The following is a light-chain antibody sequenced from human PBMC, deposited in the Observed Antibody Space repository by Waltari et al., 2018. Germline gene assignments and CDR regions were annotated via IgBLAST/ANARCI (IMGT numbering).Light chain of an antibody. V-gene: IGKV3-11*01. J-gene: IGKJ2*01. CDR2: DGS. Sequence: EIVLTQSPATLSLSPGERATLSCRASQSVSSYLAWYQQKPGQAPRLLIYDGSKRATGIPARFSGSGSGTDFTLTISSLEPEDFAVYYCHQRSNWPRTFGQGTKLELK. CDR3: HQRSNWPRT. CDR1: QSVSSY.